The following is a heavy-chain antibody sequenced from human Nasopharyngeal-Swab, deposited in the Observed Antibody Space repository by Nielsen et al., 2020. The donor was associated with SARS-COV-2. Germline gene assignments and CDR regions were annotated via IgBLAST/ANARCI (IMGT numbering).Heavy chain of an antibody. CDR1: GFTLADYY. J-gene: IGHJ4*02. D-gene: IGHD3-9*01. V-gene: IGHV3-72*01. Sequence: GESLKISCVASGFTLADYYMDWVRRAPGKGLEWLGHSRVKANSYTAEYAASVTGRFTFSREESKNVLYLQMNSLKTEDTAVYYCARVGICNNDWCGSYDSWGQGTLVTVSS. CDR2: SRVKANSYTA. CDR3: ARVGICNNDWCGSYDS.